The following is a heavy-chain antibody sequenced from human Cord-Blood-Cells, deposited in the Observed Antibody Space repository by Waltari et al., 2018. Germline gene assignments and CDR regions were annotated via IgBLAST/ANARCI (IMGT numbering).Heavy chain of an antibody. CDR2: IYHSGST. V-gene: IGHV4-38-2*02. Sequence: QVQLQESGPGLVKPSETLSLTCAVSGYSISSGYYWGWIRQPPGKGLEWIGSIYHSGSTYYNPSLKSRVTISVDTSKNQFSLKLSSVTAADTAVYYCAREGLTGDGHWGQGTLVTVSS. D-gene: IGHD7-27*01. J-gene: IGHJ4*02. CDR1: GYSISSGYY. CDR3: AREGLTGDGH.